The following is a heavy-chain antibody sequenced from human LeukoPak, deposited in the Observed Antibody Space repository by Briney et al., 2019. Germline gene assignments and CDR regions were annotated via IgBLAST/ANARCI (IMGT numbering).Heavy chain of an antibody. J-gene: IGHJ6*03. D-gene: IGHD3-10*01. CDR2: ISGSGGST. Sequence: GGSLRLSCAASRFTFSSYVMSWVRQAPGKGLEWVSAISGSGGSTYYADSVKGRFTISRDNSKNTLYLQMNSLRAEDTAVYYCARDHRLGSGDYYYYYYMDVWGKGTTVTISS. CDR1: RFTFSSYV. V-gene: IGHV3-23*01. CDR3: ARDHRLGSGDYYYYYYMDV.